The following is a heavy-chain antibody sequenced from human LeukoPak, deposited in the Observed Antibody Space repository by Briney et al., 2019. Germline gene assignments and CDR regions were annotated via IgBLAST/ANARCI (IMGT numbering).Heavy chain of an antibody. CDR1: GGTFSSYA. CDR2: IIPIFGTA. CDR3: ARDLGYYYDSSGEYFQH. J-gene: IGHJ1*01. Sequence: SVKVSCKASGGTFSSYAISWVRQAPGQGLEWMGGIIPIFGTANYAQTFQGRVTITADESTSTAYMELSSLRSEDTAVYYCARDLGYYYDSSGEYFQHWGQGTLVTVSS. D-gene: IGHD3-22*01. V-gene: IGHV1-69*13.